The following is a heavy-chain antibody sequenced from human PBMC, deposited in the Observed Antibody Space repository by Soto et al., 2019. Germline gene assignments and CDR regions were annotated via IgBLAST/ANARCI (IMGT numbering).Heavy chain of an antibody. CDR2: IYYTGST. D-gene: IGHD5-12*01. Sequence: SETLSLTCTVSGDSVNSGGYYWSWIRQHSGKGLEWIGYIYYTGSTDYNPSLKSRVTISIDTSKNQFSLKLSSVTAADTGVYYCAREGRDGYNYYFDDWGQGTLVTVSS. CDR3: AREGRDGYNYYFDD. J-gene: IGHJ4*02. CDR1: GDSVNSGGYY. V-gene: IGHV4-31*03.